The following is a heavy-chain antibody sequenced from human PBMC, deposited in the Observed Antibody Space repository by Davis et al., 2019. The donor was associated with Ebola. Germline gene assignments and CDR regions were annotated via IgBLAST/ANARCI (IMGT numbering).Heavy chain of an antibody. V-gene: IGHV3-30*02. CDR2: IRNDGSKR. D-gene: IGHD3-22*01. Sequence: GESLKISCAASGFTFSNYVMHWVRQAPGKGLEWVAFIRNDGSKRYYADSVKGRFTISRDNSKNTLYLQMNSLRDEDTAVYYCARARTYYYDSSGYYMFYYFDYWGQGTLVTVSS. CDR1: GFTFSNYV. J-gene: IGHJ4*02. CDR3: ARARTYYYDSSGYYMFYYFDY.